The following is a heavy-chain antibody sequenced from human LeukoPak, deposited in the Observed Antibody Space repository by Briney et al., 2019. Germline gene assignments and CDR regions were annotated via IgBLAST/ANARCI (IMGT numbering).Heavy chain of an antibody. Sequence: GGSLRLSCAASGFTFSIYWMYWVRQAPGKGLVWVSLINSDGSSTFYADSVKGRFTISRDNTKNTLYLQLNSLRAEDTAVYYCARDKQLGFAEDYWGQGTLVTVSS. CDR3: ARDKQLGFAEDY. CDR1: GFTFSIYW. CDR2: INSDGSST. J-gene: IGHJ4*02. D-gene: IGHD1-1*01. V-gene: IGHV3-74*01.